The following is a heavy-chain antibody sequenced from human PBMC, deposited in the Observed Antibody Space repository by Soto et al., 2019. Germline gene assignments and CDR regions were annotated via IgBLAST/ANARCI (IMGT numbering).Heavy chain of an antibody. CDR3: TKEYIVGTTWGYFES. Sequence: QVQLVQSGGGVVQPGRSLRLSCVASGFIFSTYGMHWVRQVPGKGLEWVAHISYDGSNEYYTDSVKGRFTVSRDNAKNTLDLQINSLKTEDTALYYCTKEYIVGTTWGYFESWGQGALVIVSS. CDR1: GFIFSTYG. V-gene: IGHV3-30*18. D-gene: IGHD1-1*01. J-gene: IGHJ4*02. CDR2: ISYDGSNE.